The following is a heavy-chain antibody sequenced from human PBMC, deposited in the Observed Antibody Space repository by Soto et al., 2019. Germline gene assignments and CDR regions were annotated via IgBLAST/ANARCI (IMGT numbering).Heavy chain of an antibody. Sequence: PGGSLRLSCEASRFTFSRSGMHWVRQAPGKGLEWVAVISYDGSNTYYADSVKGRFTISRDDSKSMVFLQLNSLRAEDTAVYYCAKDQLSFNYGMDVWGQGTTVTAP. D-gene: IGHD1-1*01. CDR1: RFTFSRSG. V-gene: IGHV3-30*18. J-gene: IGHJ6*02. CDR2: ISYDGSNT. CDR3: AKDQLSFNYGMDV.